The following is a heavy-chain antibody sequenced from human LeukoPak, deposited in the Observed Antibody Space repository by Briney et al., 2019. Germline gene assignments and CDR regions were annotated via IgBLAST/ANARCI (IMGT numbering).Heavy chain of an antibody. CDR3: ARNIWFGESADAFDI. V-gene: IGHV1-2*02. Sequence: GASVKVSCKASGYTFIAYYMHWVRQAPGQGLEWMGWINPNSGGTNYAQKFQGRVTMTRDTSISTAYMELSRLRSDDTAVYYCARNIWFGESADAFDIWGQGTMVTVSS. CDR2: INPNSGGT. J-gene: IGHJ3*02. CDR1: GYTFIAYY. D-gene: IGHD3-10*01.